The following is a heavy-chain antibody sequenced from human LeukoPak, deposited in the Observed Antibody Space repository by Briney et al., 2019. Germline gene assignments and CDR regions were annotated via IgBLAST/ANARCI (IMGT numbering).Heavy chain of an antibody. CDR3: AREASIVVRCSDY. Sequence: GGSLRLSCAASGFIVSSNYMGWVRRAPGKGLEWVSVIYSGGTTYYADSVKGRFTISRDNSNNTLYLQMNSLRAEDTAVYYCAREASIVVRCSDYWGQGTLVTVSS. CDR2: IYSGGTT. V-gene: IGHV3-53*01. J-gene: IGHJ4*02. D-gene: IGHD6-6*01. CDR1: GFIVSSNY.